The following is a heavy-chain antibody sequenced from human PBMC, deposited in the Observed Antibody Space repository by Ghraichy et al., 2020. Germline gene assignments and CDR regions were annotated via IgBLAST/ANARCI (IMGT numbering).Heavy chain of an antibody. CDR2: ISGSGGST. J-gene: IGHJ5*02. CDR1: GFTFSSYA. D-gene: IGHD6-13*01. Sequence: GGSLRLSCAASGFTFSSYAMSWVRQAPGKGLEWVSAISGSGGSTYYADSVKGRFTISRDNSKNTLYLQMNSLRAEDTAVYYCAKDLRGSSFGSWFDPWGQGTLVTVSS. CDR3: AKDLRGSSFGSWFDP. V-gene: IGHV3-23*01.